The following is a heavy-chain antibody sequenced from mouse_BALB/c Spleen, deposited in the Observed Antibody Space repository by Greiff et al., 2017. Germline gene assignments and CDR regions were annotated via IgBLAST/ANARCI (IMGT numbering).Heavy chain of an antibody. Sequence: EVMLVESGGGLVQPGGSLRLSCATSGFTFTDYYMSWVRQPPGRALEWLGFIRNKANGYTTEYSASVKGRFTISRDNSQSILYLQMITLRAEDSATYYCARDYYGSSFAMDYWGQGTSVTVSS. D-gene: IGHD1-1*01. V-gene: IGHV7-3*02. CDR3: ARDYYGSSFAMDY. CDR2: IRNKANGYTT. CDR1: GFTFTDYY. J-gene: IGHJ4*01.